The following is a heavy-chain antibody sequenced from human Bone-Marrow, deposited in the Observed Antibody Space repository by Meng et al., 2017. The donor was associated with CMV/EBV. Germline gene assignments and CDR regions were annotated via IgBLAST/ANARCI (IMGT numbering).Heavy chain of an antibody. J-gene: IGHJ3*02. D-gene: IGHD6-13*01. Sequence: GESLKISCAASGFTVSSNYMSWVRQAPGKGLEWVSVIYSGGSTYYADSVKGRFTISGDNSKNTLYLQMNSLRAEDTAVYYCARRGIAALNDAFDIWGQGTMVTVSS. CDR3: ARRGIAALNDAFDI. V-gene: IGHV3-66*02. CDR2: IYSGGST. CDR1: GFTVSSNY.